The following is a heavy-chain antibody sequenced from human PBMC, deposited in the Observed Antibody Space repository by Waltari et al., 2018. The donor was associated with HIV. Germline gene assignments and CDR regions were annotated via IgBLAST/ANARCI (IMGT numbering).Heavy chain of an antibody. V-gene: IGHV3-30-3*01. CDR1: GFTFGSFG. J-gene: IGHJ4*02. CDR2: ISKDGSSK. Sequence: QVQLVGSGGGVVQPGRSRRLPCGASGFTFGSFGLHGVRQAPGKGREWGAVISKDGSSKYYADSVKGRFTISRDNSKNTLYLHMNSLRAEDTAVYYCASPFYSDSTTYYYGLDYWGQGTLVTVSS. CDR3: ASPFYSDSTTYYYGLDY. D-gene: IGHD3-22*01.